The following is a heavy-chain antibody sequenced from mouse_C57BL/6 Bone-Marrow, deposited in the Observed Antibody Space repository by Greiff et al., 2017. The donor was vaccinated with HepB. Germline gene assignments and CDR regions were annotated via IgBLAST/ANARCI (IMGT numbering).Heavy chain of an antibody. D-gene: IGHD2-5*01. Sequence: VQLVESGAELARPGASVKLSCKASGYTFTSYGISWVKQRTGQGLEWIGEIYPRSGNTYYNEKFKGKATLTADKSSSTAYMELRSLTSEDSAVYFCARRSNYFFDYWGQGTTLTVSS. CDR1: GYTFTSYG. CDR2: IYPRSGNT. J-gene: IGHJ2*01. CDR3: ARRSNYFFDY. V-gene: IGHV1-81*01.